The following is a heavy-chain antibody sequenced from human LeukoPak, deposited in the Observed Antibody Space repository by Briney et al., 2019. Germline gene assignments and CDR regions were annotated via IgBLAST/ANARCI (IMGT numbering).Heavy chain of an antibody. CDR1: GFTFSSYW. D-gene: IGHD3-22*01. V-gene: IGHV3-74*01. CDR2: INSDGSVT. J-gene: IGHJ4*02. CDR3: TRGDSSAGFY. Sequence: GGSLRLSCAASGFTFSSYWMHWVRQAPGKGLVWVSRINSDGSVTSYADSVKGRFTISRDNAKNTLYLQVNSLRAEDTAVYYCTRGDSSAGFYWGQGTLVTVSS.